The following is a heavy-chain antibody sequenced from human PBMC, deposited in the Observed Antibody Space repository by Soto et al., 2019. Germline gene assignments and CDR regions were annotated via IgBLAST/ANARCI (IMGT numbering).Heavy chain of an antibody. D-gene: IGHD6-6*01. CDR2: VHYSGST. CDR3: ARRDYSTSSLGPLEY. CDR1: VGSISSHY. V-gene: IGHV4-59*11. Sequence: SETLSLTCVVSVGSISSHYWSLIRQPPGSGLEWIGFVHYSGSTNYGPSLKSRVTMSIDTPKNQFSLNLSSVTAADTAFYFCARRDYSTSSLGPLEYWGQGIMVTVSS. J-gene: IGHJ4*02.